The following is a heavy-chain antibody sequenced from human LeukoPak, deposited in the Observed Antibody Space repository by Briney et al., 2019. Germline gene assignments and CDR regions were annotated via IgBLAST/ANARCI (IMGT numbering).Heavy chain of an antibody. CDR3: ARENWDFDF. CDR2: IRFNGN. Sequence: PGGSLRLSGAASGFTFSNYAIHWVRQAPGKGLEWVASIRFNGNFYADYVKGRFTISRDNSKSTVSLQMDTLRTEDTALYYCARENWDFDFWGPGTLVTVSS. J-gene: IGHJ4*02. V-gene: IGHV3-30*02. D-gene: IGHD7-27*01. CDR1: GFTFSNYA.